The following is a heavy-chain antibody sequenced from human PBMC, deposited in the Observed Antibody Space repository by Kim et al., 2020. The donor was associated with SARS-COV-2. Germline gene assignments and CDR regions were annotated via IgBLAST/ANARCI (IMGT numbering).Heavy chain of an antibody. CDR2: INTNTGNP. J-gene: IGHJ4*02. CDR1: GYTFTSYA. CDR3: ARESMVRGVIIEFDY. Sequence: ASVKVSCKASGYTFTSYAMNWVRQAPGQGLEWMGWINTNTGNPTYAQGFTGRFVFSLDTSVSTAYLQISSLKAEDTAVYYCARESMVRGVIIEFDYLGQGTLVTVSS. D-gene: IGHD3-10*01. V-gene: IGHV7-4-1*02.